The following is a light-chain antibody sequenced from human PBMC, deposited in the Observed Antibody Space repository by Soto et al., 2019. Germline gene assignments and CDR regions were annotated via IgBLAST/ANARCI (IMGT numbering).Light chain of an antibody. Sequence: QSVLTQPPSVSAAPGQKVTISCSGNSSNVGSNDVAWYQQLPGTAPKLLIYDNNKRPAGIPDRFSASKSGTSATLGITGLQTGDEADYYCGTWDSSLIAGVFGGGTKLTV. CDR3: GTWDSSLIAGV. V-gene: IGLV1-51*01. CDR2: DNN. CDR1: SSNVGSND. J-gene: IGLJ2*01.